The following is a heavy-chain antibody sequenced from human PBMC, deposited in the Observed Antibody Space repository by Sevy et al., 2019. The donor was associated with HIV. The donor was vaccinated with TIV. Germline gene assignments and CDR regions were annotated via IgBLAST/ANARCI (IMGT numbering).Heavy chain of an antibody. CDR2: FSFGCGKI. CDR3: GREGCTKPHDY. J-gene: IGHJ4*02. Sequence: GGSLRLSCAASGFTFSKYSMSWIRQTPGKGLEWVSTFSFGCGKINYADSVKGRFTISRDDSRNTFYLQMNSLRAEDTAKYYWGREGCTKPHDYWGQGTVVTVSS. CDR1: GFTFSKYS. V-gene: IGHV3-23*01. D-gene: IGHD2-8*01.